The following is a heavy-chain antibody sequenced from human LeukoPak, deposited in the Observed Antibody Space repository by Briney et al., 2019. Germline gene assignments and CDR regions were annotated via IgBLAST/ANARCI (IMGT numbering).Heavy chain of an antibody. D-gene: IGHD2-21*02. CDR2: MNPNSGNT. J-gene: IGHJ4*02. CDR3: ARAVNAYCGGDCYPGVFDY. Sequence: ASVKVSCKASGYTFTSYDINWVRQATGQGLEWMGWMNPNSGNTGYAQKFQGRVTITRNTSISTAYMELSSLRSEGTAVYYCARAVNAYCGGDCYPGVFDYWGQGTLVTVSS. CDR1: GYTFTSYD. V-gene: IGHV1-8*03.